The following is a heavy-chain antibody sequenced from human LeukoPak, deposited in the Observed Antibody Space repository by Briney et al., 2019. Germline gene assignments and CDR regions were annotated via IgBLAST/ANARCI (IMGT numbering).Heavy chain of an antibody. CDR3: AREDPQTTVPEGMDV. Sequence: SETLSLTCTVSGGSISGHYWSWIRQSPGRGLEWIGNIYTSGTTNYNPSLKSRVTISVDTSKNQFSLQLRSVTAADTAVYYCAREDPQTTVPEGMDVWGQGTTVTVSS. CDR1: GGSISGHY. D-gene: IGHD4-17*01. J-gene: IGHJ6*02. V-gene: IGHV4-59*11. CDR2: IYTSGTT.